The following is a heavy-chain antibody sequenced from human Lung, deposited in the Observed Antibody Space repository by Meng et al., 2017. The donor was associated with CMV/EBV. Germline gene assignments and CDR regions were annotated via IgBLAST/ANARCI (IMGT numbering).Heavy chain of an antibody. D-gene: IGHD3-16*02. V-gene: IGHV4-39*07. CDR1: GGSISSSSYY. CDR3: ARYLITFGGVIVSNY. Sequence: GSLRLXXTVSGGSISSSSYYWGWIRQPPGKGLEWIGSIYYSGSTYYNPSLKSRVTISVDTSKNQFSLKLSSVTAADTAVYYCARYLITFGGVIVSNYWGQGTLVTVSS. CDR2: IYYSGST. J-gene: IGHJ4*02.